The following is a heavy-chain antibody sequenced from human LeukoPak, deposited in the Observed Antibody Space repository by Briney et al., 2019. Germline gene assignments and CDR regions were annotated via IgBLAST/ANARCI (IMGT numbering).Heavy chain of an antibody. D-gene: IGHD2-2*01. J-gene: IGHJ4*02. Sequence: GASVKVSCKASGYTFTGYYMHWVRQAPGQGLEWMGWINPNSGGTNYAQKFQGRVTMTRDTSISTAYMELSRLRSDDTAVYYCARVGSHREGWDIVVVPAAMALTWWGQGTLVTVSS. CDR1: GYTFTGYY. CDR3: ARVGSHREGWDIVVVPAAMALTW. V-gene: IGHV1-2*02. CDR2: INPNSGGT.